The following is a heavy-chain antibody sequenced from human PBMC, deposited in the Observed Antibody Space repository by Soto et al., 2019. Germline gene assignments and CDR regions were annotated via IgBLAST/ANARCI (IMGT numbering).Heavy chain of an antibody. V-gene: IGHV3-30*18. D-gene: IGHD6-13*01. J-gene: IGHJ4*02. CDR1: DFTFSSYG. CDR3: AKRYGSWQDY. CDR2: ISYDGSNK. Sequence: QVQLVESGGGVVQPGRSLRLSCAASDFTFSSYGMHWVRQAPGKGLEWVAVISYDGSNKYYADSVKGRFTISRDNSKNTLYLQMNSLRAEDTAVYYCAKRYGSWQDYWGQGTLVTVSS.